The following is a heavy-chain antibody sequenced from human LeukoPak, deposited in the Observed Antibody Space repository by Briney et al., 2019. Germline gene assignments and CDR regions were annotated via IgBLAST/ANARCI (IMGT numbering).Heavy chain of an antibody. V-gene: IGHV1-18*01. Sequence: ASVKVSCKASGYTFTSYGISWVRQAPGQGLEWMGWISAYNGSTNYAQKLQGRVTMTTDTSTSTAYMELRSLRSDDTAVYYCVRCSGGSCYSSPFDYWGQGTLVTVSS. CDR1: GYTFTSYG. CDR3: VRCSGGSCYSSPFDY. CDR2: ISAYNGST. D-gene: IGHD2-15*01. J-gene: IGHJ4*02.